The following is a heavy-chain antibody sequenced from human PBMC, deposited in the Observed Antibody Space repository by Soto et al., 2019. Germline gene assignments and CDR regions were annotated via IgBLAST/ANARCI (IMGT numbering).Heavy chain of an antibody. J-gene: IGHJ6*03. Sequence: EVQLLESGGGLVQPGGSLRLSCAASGFTFSSYAMSWVRQAPGKGLEWVSAISGSGGSTYYADSVKGRFTISRDNSKNTLYLQMNSRRAEDTAVYYCAKGRPAGDILTGYHYYYYYYMDVWGKGTTVTVSS. CDR3: AKGRPAGDILTGYHYYYYYYMDV. V-gene: IGHV3-23*01. D-gene: IGHD3-9*01. CDR2: ISGSGGST. CDR1: GFTFSSYA.